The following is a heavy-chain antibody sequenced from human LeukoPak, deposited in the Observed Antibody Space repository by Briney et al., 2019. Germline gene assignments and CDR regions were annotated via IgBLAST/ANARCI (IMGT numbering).Heavy chain of an antibody. J-gene: IGHJ4*02. V-gene: IGHV4-4*07. CDR1: GGSISSYY. CDR3: ARESYSSSYLFDF. D-gene: IGHD6-6*01. Sequence: NPSETLSLTCTVSGGSISSYYWSWIRQPAGKGLEWIGRIYTSGSTNYNPSLKSRVTMSVDTSKNQISRKVNSVTAADTAVYYCARESYSSSYLFDFWGQGTLVTVS. CDR2: IYTSGST.